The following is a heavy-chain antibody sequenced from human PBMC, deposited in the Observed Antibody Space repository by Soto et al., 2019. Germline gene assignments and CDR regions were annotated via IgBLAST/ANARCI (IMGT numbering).Heavy chain of an antibody. CDR2: IDPSDSYT. CDR1: GYSFTSYW. J-gene: IGHJ6*02. CDR3: ARGQQLVLDYYYGMDV. D-gene: IGHD6-13*01. Sequence: PGESLKISCKGSGYSFTSYWISWVRQMPGKGLEWMGRIDPSDSYTNYSPSFQGHVTISADKSISTAYLQWSSLKASDTAIYYCARGQQLVLDYYYGMDVWGQGTTVTVSS. V-gene: IGHV5-10-1*01.